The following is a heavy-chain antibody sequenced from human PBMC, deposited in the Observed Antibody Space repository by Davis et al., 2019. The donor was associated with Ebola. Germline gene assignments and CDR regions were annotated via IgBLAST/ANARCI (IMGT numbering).Heavy chain of an antibody. CDR3: TRHVSGDFWYFDL. CDR2: ISYDGDNN. D-gene: IGHD4-17*01. CDR1: GFTFSSYT. J-gene: IGHJ2*01. Sequence: GESLKISCAASGFTFSSYTLHWVRQAPGKGLEWVAVISYDGDNNYHADSVQGRFTISRDNSKNTVYLQMNSLRAEDTAVYYCTRHVSGDFWYFDLWGRGTLVTVSS. V-gene: IGHV3-30*14.